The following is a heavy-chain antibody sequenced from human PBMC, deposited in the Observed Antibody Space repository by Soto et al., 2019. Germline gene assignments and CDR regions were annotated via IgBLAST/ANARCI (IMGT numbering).Heavy chain of an antibody. V-gene: IGHV3-33*06. J-gene: IGHJ4*02. CDR2: IWFDGSNK. Sequence: GGSLRLSCAVSGLTFSGSGFHWVRQAPGKGLEWVALIWFDGSNKYYGDSVKGRFTISRDNSKNTVYLQMDSLRVEDSAVYYCEKDRGVTHIDYWGQGTMAAVSS. D-gene: IGHD3-10*01. CDR1: GLTFSGSG. CDR3: EKDRGVTHIDY.